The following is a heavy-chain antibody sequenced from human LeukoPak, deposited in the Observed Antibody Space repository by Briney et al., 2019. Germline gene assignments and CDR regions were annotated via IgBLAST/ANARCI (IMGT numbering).Heavy chain of an antibody. CDR2: IYHTGST. CDR1: GGSISGYY. CDR3: ARHGESGRHHCYFDY. J-gene: IGHJ4*02. V-gene: IGHV4-59*08. D-gene: IGHD3-10*01. Sequence: PSETLSLTCTVSGGSISGYYWSWIRQPPGKGLEWIGFIYHTGSTKYNPSLKSRVTISVDTSKNHFSLRLSSVTAADTAVYYCARHGESGRHHCYFDYWGQGALVTVSS.